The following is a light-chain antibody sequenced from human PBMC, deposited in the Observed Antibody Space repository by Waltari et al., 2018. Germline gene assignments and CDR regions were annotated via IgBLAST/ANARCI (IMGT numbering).Light chain of an antibody. CDR3: CSYARFYIWV. CDR1: SRYIGSYNH. Sequence: QSALTQPASVSGSPGQSITISCTGTSRYIGSYNHVSWYQQHPGKAPKLLISAVAKRPSGVSSRFSGSKSGNTASLTISGLQSDDEAHYYCCSYARFYIWVFGEGTKLTVL. J-gene: IGLJ3*02. V-gene: IGLV2-23*02. CDR2: AVA.